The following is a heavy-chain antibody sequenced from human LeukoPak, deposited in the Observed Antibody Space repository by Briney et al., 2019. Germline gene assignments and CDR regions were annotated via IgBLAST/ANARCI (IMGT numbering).Heavy chain of an antibody. CDR1: GFTFSSYG. V-gene: IGHV3-30*02. J-gene: IGHJ4*02. D-gene: IGHD3-22*01. CDR3: AKDLHYYDSSGYPRWYFDY. Sequence: GGSLRLSCAASGFTFSSYGMHWVRQAPGKGLEWVAFIRYDGSNKYYADSVKGRFTISRDNSKNTLYLQMNSLRAEDTAVYYCAKDLHYYDSSGYPRWYFDYWGQGTLVTVSS. CDR2: IRYDGSNK.